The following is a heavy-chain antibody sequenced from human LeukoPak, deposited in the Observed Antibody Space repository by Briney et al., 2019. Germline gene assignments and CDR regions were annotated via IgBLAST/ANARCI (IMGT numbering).Heavy chain of an antibody. CDR2: ISSSGSTI. Sequence: AGGSLRLSCAASGFTFSDYYMSWIRQAPGKGLEWVSYISSSGSTIYYADSVKGRFTISRDNTKNSLYLQMNGLRAEDTAVYYCARQAVFDYFDYWGQGTLVTVSS. D-gene: IGHD3-10*01. CDR1: GFTFSDYY. CDR3: ARQAVFDYFDY. V-gene: IGHV3-11*04. J-gene: IGHJ4*02.